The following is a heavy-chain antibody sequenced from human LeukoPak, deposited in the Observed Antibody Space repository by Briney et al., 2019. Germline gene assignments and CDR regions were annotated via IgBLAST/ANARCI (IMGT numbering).Heavy chain of an antibody. CDR1: GYTFTGYY. CDR2: INPNSGGT. D-gene: IGHD5-12*01. CDR3: AKDYLNSGFGRFFDS. V-gene: IGHV1-2*02. J-gene: IGHJ5*01. Sequence: GASVKVSCKASGYTFTGYYMHWVRQAPGQGLEWMGWINPNSGGTNYAQKFQGRVTMTGDTSISTAYMELSRLRSDDTAVYYCAKDYLNSGFGRFFDSWGQGTLVTVSS.